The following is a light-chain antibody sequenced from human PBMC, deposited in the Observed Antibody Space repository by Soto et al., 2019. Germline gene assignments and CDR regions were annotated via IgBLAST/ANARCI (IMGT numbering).Light chain of an antibody. CDR2: SAS. V-gene: IGKV3-15*01. Sequence: DIVMTQSPATLSVSPGERATLSCRASQSISTELAWYQQKPGQPPRLLIYSASTRATGVPARFTGSGSGSEFTLTISGLQSEDFAVYYCQQGHNLPLTFGQGTRLEI. CDR1: QSISTE. CDR3: QQGHNLPLT. J-gene: IGKJ2*01.